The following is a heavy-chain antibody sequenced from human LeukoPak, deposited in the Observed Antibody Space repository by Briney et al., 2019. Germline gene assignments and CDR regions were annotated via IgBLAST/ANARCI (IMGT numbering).Heavy chain of an antibody. V-gene: IGHV3-11*01. CDR1: GFTFSDYY. J-gene: IGHJ4*02. Sequence: GGSLRLSCAASGFTFSDYYMAWIRQAPGKGLEWVSYISNSGSTIYYADSVKGRFTISRDNGKNSLYLQMNSLRAEDTAVYYCAREHTSGTYYIDYWGQGTLVTVSS. CDR3: AREHTSGTYYIDY. CDR2: ISNSGSTI. D-gene: IGHD1-26*01.